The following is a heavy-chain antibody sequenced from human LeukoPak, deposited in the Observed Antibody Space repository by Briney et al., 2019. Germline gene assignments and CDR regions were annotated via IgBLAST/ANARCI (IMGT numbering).Heavy chain of an antibody. CDR1: GGSISSYY. D-gene: IGHD3-22*01. Sequence: SETLSLTCTVSGGSISSYYWSWIRQPPGKGLEWIGCIYYSGSTNYNPSLKSRVTISVDTSKNQFSLKLSSVTAADTAVYYCARYRDHYDSSGYHGAFDIWGQGTMVTVSS. CDR3: ARYRDHYDSSGYHGAFDI. J-gene: IGHJ3*02. CDR2: IYYSGST. V-gene: IGHV4-59*01.